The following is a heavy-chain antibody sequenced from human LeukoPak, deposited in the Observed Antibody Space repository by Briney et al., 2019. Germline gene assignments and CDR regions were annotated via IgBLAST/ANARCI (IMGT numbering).Heavy chain of an antibody. Sequence: GGSLRLSCVASGSTFSSYSMNWVRQAPGKGLEWVSSISSSSRYIYYADSVKGRFTISRDNAKSSLYLQMNSLRAEDTAVYYCARNAAPKNYDYVWGSYRSYWFDPWGQGTLVTVSS. CDR3: ARNAAPKNYDYVWGSYRSYWFDP. D-gene: IGHD3-16*02. CDR1: GSTFSSYS. CDR2: ISSSSRYI. J-gene: IGHJ5*02. V-gene: IGHV3-21*01.